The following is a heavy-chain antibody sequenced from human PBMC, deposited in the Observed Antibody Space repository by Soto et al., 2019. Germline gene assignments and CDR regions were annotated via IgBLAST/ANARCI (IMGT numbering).Heavy chain of an antibody. CDR2: IWYDGSYK. CDR1: GFTSRSYG. J-gene: IGHJ6*02. Sequence: QVQLVESGGGVVQPGRSLRLSCAASGFTSRSYGMHWVRQAPGKGLEWVAVIWYDGSYKYYVDSVKGRFTISRDNSKNTVYLQMNSLRAEDTAVYYCARDLAYGMDVWGQGTTVTVSS. CDR3: ARDLAYGMDV. V-gene: IGHV3-33*01.